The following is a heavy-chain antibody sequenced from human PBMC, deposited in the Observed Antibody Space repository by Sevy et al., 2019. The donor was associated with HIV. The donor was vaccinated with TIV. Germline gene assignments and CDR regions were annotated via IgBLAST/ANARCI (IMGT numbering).Heavy chain of an antibody. CDR2: FSFGCGKI. CDR3: AREGCSKPHDY. Sequence: GGSLRLSCAASGFTFSSYAMSWVRQAPGKGLEWVSTFSFGCGKINYADSVKGRFTISRDNSKNTLYLHMHSLRAEDTAVYYCAREGCSKPHDYWGQGTLVTVSS. D-gene: IGHD3-10*02. V-gene: IGHV3-23*01. J-gene: IGHJ4*02. CDR1: GFTFSSYA.